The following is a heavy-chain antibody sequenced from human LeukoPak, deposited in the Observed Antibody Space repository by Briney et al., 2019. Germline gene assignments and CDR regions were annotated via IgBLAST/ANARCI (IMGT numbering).Heavy chain of an antibody. Sequence: AGSLRLSCAASGFTFSSYSMNWVRQAPGKGLEWVSSISSSSSYIYYADSVKGRFTISRDNAKNSLYLQMNSLRAEDTAVYYCARDMDTTRRQFDYWGQGTLVTVSS. CDR1: GFTFSSYS. V-gene: IGHV3-21*01. D-gene: IGHD1-1*01. CDR2: ISSSSSYI. CDR3: ARDMDTTRRQFDY. J-gene: IGHJ4*02.